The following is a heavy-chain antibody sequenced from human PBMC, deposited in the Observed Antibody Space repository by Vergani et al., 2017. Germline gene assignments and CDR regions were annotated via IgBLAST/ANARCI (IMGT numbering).Heavy chain of an antibody. V-gene: IGHV4-61*01. CDR2: IYYSGST. CDR3: ARTYYDSSGYYSYFDY. D-gene: IGHD3-22*01. J-gene: IGHJ4*02. CDR1: GGSVSSGSYY. Sequence: QVQLQESGPGLVKPSETLSLTCTVSGGSVSSGSYYWGWIRQPPGKGLEWIGYIYYSGSTNYNPSLKSRVTISVDTSKNQFSLKLSSVTAADTAVYYCARTYYDSSGYYSYFDYWGQGTLVTVSS.